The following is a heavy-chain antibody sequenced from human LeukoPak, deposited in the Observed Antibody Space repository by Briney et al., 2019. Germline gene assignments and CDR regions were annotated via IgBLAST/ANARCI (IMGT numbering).Heavy chain of an antibody. CDR1: GYTFTSYD. CDR2: MNPNSGNT. V-gene: IGHV1-8*01. Sequence: ASVKVSCKASGYTFTSYDINWVRQATGQGLEWMGWMNPNSGNTGYAQKFQGRVTMTRNTSISTAYMELSSLRSEDTAVYYCARDFEEQQLVLYYYYYMDVWGKGTTVTVSS. CDR3: ARDFEEQQLVLYYYYYMDV. J-gene: IGHJ6*03. D-gene: IGHD6-13*01.